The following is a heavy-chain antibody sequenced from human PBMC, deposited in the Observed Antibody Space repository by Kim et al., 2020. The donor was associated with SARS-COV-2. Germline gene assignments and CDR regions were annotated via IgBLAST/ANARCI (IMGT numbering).Heavy chain of an antibody. D-gene: IGHD2-2*01. J-gene: IGHJ6*02. CDR2: INHSGST. Sequence: SETLSLTCAVSGGSFSSYYWSWIRQRPGKGLEWIGEINHSGSTNYNQTLRSRVTISVDTSKNQFSLKLSSVTAAATAVYDCARGLVVVPAAIYGMDAWGQGTTVTVSS. CDR1: GGSFSSYY. V-gene: IGHV4-34*01. CDR3: ARGLVVVPAAIYGMDA.